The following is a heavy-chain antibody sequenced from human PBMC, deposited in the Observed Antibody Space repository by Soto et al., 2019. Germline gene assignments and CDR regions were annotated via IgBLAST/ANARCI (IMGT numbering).Heavy chain of an antibody. J-gene: IGHJ4*02. V-gene: IGHV3-23*01. CDR3: AKDRGIDYGDQLDC. Sequence: EVQLLESGGGLVQPGGSLRLSCAASGFSFSDYAMGWVRQAPGKGLEWVSSISRTGGRTYHADSVKGRFTVSRDNSKNTLYLQMNSLKAEDTALYYCAKDRGIDYGDQLDCWGQGTLVSVSS. CDR2: ISRTGGRT. CDR1: GFSFSDYA. D-gene: IGHD4-17*01.